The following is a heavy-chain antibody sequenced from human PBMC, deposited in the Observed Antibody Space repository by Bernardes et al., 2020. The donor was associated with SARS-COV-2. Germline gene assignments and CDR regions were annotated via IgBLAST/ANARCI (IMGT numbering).Heavy chain of an antibody. Sequence: SCAASGFTFSSYAMNWVRQAPGKGLEWVSAISGSGGSTYYADSVRGRFTISRDNSKNTLYLQMNSQRAEDTAVYYCAKREYYDFWSGPIDYWGQGTLVTVSS. CDR1: GFTFSSYA. CDR3: AKREYYDFWSGPIDY. V-gene: IGHV3-23*01. CDR2: ISGSGGST. D-gene: IGHD3-3*01. J-gene: IGHJ4*02.